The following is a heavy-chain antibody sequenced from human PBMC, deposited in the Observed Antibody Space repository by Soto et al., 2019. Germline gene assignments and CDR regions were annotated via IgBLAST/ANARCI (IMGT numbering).Heavy chain of an antibody. J-gene: IGHJ4*02. V-gene: IGHV4-34*01. CDR2: ISHSGST. CDR3: ARIFPYYYDSSGYNFDY. D-gene: IGHD3-22*01. Sequence: PSETLSLTCAVYGGSFSGYYWSWIRQPPGKGLEWIGEISHSGSTNYNPSLKSRVTISVDTSKNQFSLKLSSVTAADTAVYYCARIFPYYYDSSGYNFDYWGQGTLVTVSS. CDR1: GGSFSGYY.